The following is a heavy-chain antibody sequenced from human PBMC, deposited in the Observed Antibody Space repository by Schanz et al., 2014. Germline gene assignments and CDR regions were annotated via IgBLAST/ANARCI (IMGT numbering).Heavy chain of an antibody. CDR2: ISSTSSYI. V-gene: IGHV3-21*04. Sequence: EVQLVESGGGLIQPGGSLRLSCAASGFTFSNYSMNWVRQAPGKGLEWVSSISSTSSYIFYADSVKGRFTISRDNAKNSLFLQMNSLSAEDTAVYYCAKVAPAATYLDSWGLGTLVTVSS. J-gene: IGHJ4*02. D-gene: IGHD2-2*01. CDR3: AKVAPAATYLDS. CDR1: GFTFSNYS.